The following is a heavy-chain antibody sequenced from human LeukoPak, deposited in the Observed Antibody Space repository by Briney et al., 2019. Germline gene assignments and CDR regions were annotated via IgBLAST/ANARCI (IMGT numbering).Heavy chain of an antibody. CDR2: TNTDGSST. V-gene: IGHV3-74*03. J-gene: IGHJ4*02. Sequence: PGGSLRLSCAASGFTVRNNYMSWVRQAPGKGLEWVSGTNTDGSSTMYADSVKGRFTIARDNAKNTLYLQMNSLRAEDTAVYYCARDQIYCTGGYCYFDYWGRGTLVTVSS. CDR3: ARDQIYCTGGYCYFDY. CDR1: GFTVRNNY. D-gene: IGHD2-8*02.